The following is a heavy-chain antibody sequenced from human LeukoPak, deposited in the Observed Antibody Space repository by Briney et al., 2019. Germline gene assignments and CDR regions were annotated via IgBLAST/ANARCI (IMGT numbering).Heavy chain of an antibody. V-gene: IGHV4-30-4*01. CDR2: VHYSGTT. CDR3: ARDWQLVD. Sequence: SQTLSLTCTVSGGSISSGDKYWSWIRQPLGKGLEWIGNVHYSGTTSYNSSLTSRLSMSVDRSKNQFSLRLSSVTAADTAVYYWARDWQLVDWGQGTLVTVSS. D-gene: IGHD1-1*01. J-gene: IGHJ4*02. CDR1: GGSISSGDKY.